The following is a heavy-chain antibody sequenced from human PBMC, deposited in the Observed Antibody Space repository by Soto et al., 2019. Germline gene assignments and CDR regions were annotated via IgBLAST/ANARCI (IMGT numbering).Heavy chain of an antibody. J-gene: IGHJ6*02. CDR1: GFTFSSYS. V-gene: IGHV3-30*03. D-gene: IGHD2-21*02. CDR3: ATKARVTNYLYYGMDV. Sequence: PGGSLRLSCVVSGFTFSSYSMNWVRQAPGKGLEWLAVISYDGATQYYGDTVKGRFTISRDNSKNTLFLHMGRLRAEDTAMYYCATKARVTNYLYYGMDVWGLGTTVTVSS. CDR2: ISYDGATQ.